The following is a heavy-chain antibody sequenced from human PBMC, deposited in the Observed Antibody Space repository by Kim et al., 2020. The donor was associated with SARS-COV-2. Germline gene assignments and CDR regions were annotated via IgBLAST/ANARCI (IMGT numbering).Heavy chain of an antibody. V-gene: IGHV1-24*01. Sequence: ASVKVSCKVSGYTLTELSMHWVRQAPGKGLEWMGGFDSEDGETIYAQKFQGRVTMTEDTSTDTAYMELSSLRSEDTAVYYCAKLDSSGYYKEYYFDYWGQGTLVTVSS. J-gene: IGHJ4*02. CDR3: AKLDSSGYYKEYYFDY. CDR1: GYTLTELS. CDR2: FDSEDGET. D-gene: IGHD3-22*01.